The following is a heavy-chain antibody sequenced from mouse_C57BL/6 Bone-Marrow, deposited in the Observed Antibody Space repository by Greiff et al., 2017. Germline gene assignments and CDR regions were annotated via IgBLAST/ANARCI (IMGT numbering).Heavy chain of an antibody. CDR2: IYPGGGYT. D-gene: IGHD2-4*01. CDR1: GYTFTNYW. Sequence: QVQLKQSGAELVRPGTSVKMSCKASGYTFTNYWIGWAKQRPGHGLEWIGDIYPGGGYTNYNEKFKGKATLTADQSSRTAYMQFSSLTSEDSAIYYCARTNYDYGYFVYGGQGTTLTVSS. CDR3: ARTNYDYGYFVY. V-gene: IGHV1-63*01. J-gene: IGHJ2*01.